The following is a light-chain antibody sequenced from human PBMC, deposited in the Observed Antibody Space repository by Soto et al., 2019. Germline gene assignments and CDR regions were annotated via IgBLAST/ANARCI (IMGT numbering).Light chain of an antibody. J-gene: IGKJ1*01. V-gene: IGKV1-12*01. CDR2: AAS. CDR1: QGIGSQ. Sequence: DIPMTQSPSSVSASVGDRVSITCRASQGIGSQLAWYQQKPGKAPKLLIHAASTLQRGVPSRFSGSGSGTDFTLTIISLQSEDFATYYCQQANAFPRTFGQGTKVEIE. CDR3: QQANAFPRT.